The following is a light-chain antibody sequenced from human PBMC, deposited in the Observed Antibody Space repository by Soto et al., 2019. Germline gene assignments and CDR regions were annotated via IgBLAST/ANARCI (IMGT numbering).Light chain of an antibody. V-gene: IGKV3-20*01. CDR3: QQYDSSPIT. CDR2: GAS. Sequence: EIVFTQSPGTLSLSPGERATLSCSASQIISSTYLGWYQQKPGQAPSLLIYGASRRATGIPDRFSGSGSGTDFTLTISRLEPEDFAVYYCQQYDSSPITFGQGTRLEIK. CDR1: QIISSTY. J-gene: IGKJ5*01.